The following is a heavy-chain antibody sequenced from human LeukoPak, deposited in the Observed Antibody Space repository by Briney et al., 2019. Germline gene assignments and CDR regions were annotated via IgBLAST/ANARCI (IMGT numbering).Heavy chain of an antibody. CDR1: GDSFGGDY. V-gene: IGHV4-34*01. D-gene: IGHD3-9*01. CDR2: INYTGDT. Sequence: SETLSLTCAIYGDSFGGDYWSWIRQPPGKGLEWITEINYTGDTNYSPSLESRVTISTDTSKNRFSLRLTSVTAADTAVYYCARSVRHLILSGYYENYYYSLDVWGKGTTVTISS. CDR3: ARSVRHLILSGYYENYYYSLDV. J-gene: IGHJ6*03.